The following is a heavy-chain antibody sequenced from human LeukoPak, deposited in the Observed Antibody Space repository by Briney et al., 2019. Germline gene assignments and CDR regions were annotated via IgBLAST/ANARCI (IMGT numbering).Heavy chain of an antibody. V-gene: IGHV3-53*01. CDR1: AFTVNGNY. CDR2: IYFGGST. Sequence: GGSLRLSCAASAFTVNGNYMTWVRQAPGKGLEWVSTIYFGGSTYYADSVKGRFTISRDISKNTLYLQVNSLRAEDTAVYYCATSPRGLYYFDYWGQGTLVTVSS. J-gene: IGHJ4*02. CDR3: ATSPRGLYYFDY. D-gene: IGHD2-2*01.